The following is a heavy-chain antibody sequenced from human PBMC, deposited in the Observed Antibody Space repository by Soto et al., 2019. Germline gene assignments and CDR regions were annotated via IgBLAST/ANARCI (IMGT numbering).Heavy chain of an antibody. J-gene: IGHJ5*02. CDR1: GYTFTGYY. V-gene: IGHV1-2*02. D-gene: IGHD3-22*01. Sequence: ASVKVSCKASGYTFTGYYMHWVRQAPGQGLEWMGWINPNSGGTNYAQKFQGRVTMTRDTSISTAYMELSRLRSDDTAVYYCARSPPPPYYYDSSCYYYPSWFDPWGQGTLVTVSS. CDR2: INPNSGGT. CDR3: ARSPPPPYYYDSSCYYYPSWFDP.